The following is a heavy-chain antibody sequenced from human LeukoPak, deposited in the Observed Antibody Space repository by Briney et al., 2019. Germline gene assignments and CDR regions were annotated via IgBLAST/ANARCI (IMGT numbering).Heavy chain of an antibody. Sequence: SETLSLTCTVSGGSISSYYWSWIRQPPGKGLEWIGYICYSGSTNYNPSLKSRVTISVDTSKNQFSLKLSSVTAADTAVYYCARHDFWSGYYDYWGQGTLVTVSS. CDR3: ARHDFWSGYYDY. D-gene: IGHD3-3*01. CDR2: ICYSGST. J-gene: IGHJ4*02. CDR1: GGSISSYY. V-gene: IGHV4-59*01.